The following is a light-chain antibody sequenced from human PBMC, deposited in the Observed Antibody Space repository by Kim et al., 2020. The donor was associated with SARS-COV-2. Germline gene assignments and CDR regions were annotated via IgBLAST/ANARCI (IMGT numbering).Light chain of an antibody. Sequence: GDIVTITCRASQGVSHYLAWYQQKPGKAPKLLVYDASSLEGGVPSRFSGSGSGTEFTLTITSLQPDDIATYYCHQYSSSPWSFGQGTKVDIK. V-gene: IGKV1-5*01. CDR2: DAS. CDR1: QGVSHY. CDR3: HQYSSSPWS. J-gene: IGKJ1*01.